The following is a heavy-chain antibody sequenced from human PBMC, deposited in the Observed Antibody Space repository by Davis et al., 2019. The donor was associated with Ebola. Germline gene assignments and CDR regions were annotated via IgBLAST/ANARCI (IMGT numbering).Heavy chain of an antibody. D-gene: IGHD4-11*01. CDR1: GYSFTSYW. Sequence: GESLKISCKGSGYSFTSYWISWVRQMPGKGLEWMGRIDPSDSYTNYSPSFQGQVTISADKSISTAYLQWSSLKASDTAMYYCARLVTTRYYFDYWGQGTLVTVSS. J-gene: IGHJ4*02. CDR2: IDPSDSYT. CDR3: ARLVTTRYYFDY. V-gene: IGHV5-10-1*04.